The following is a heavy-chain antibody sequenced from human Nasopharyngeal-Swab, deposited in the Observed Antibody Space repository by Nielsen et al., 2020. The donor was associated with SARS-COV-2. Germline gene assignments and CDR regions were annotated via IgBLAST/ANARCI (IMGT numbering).Heavy chain of an antibody. CDR2: IRSSGSFI. CDR1: GFRFSSYS. Sequence: GGSLRLSCEASGFRFSSYSLHWVRQAPGKGLEWVSSIRSSGSFISYADSVKGRFTIPRDNAKNSLYLQMNSLRAEDTAIYFCARGLYCAGNCPPDYWGQGTPVTVSS. CDR3: ARGLYCAGNCPPDY. J-gene: IGHJ4*02. D-gene: IGHD2-21*02. V-gene: IGHV3-21*01.